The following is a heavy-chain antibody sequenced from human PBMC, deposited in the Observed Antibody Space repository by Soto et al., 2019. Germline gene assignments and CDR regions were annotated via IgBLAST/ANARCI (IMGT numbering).Heavy chain of an antibody. CDR2: ISGNNVYL. V-gene: IGHV3-21*01. D-gene: IGHD2-15*01. J-gene: IGHJ3*02. CDR1: GFNFSTYT. Sequence: EAQLVESGGGLVKPGGSLRVSCAASGFNFSTYTMNWVRQDPGKGLEWVSSISGNNVYLYYADSVKGRFSISRDNAKNSLTLQMNRLRAEDTAIYYCARDRCSGGSCYRIYAFDMWGQGTLVTVSS. CDR3: ARDRCSGGSCYRIYAFDM.